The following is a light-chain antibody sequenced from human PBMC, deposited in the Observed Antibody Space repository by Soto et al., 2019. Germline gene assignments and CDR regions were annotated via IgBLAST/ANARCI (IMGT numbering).Light chain of an antibody. J-gene: IGLJ2*01. CDR2: SNN. CDR3: QSYDSSLSVV. CDR1: SSNIGSNT. Sequence: QSVLTQPPSASGTPGQRVTISCSGSSSNIGSNTVNWYQQLPGTAPKLLIYSNNNRPSGVPDRFSGSRSGTSASLAITGLQAEDEADYYCQSYDSSLSVVFGGGTQLTVL. V-gene: IGLV1-44*01.